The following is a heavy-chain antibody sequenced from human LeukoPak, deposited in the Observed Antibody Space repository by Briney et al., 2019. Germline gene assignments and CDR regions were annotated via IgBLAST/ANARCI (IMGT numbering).Heavy chain of an antibody. CDR1: GGSISSGGYY. CDR3: ARDLDSSSWYSFGGFDP. J-gene: IGHJ5*02. D-gene: IGHD6-13*01. CDR2: IYYSGST. Sequence: PSETLSLTCTVSGGSISSGGYYWSWIRQHPGKGLEWIGYIYYSGSTYYNPSLKSRVTISVDTSKNQFSLKLSSVTAADTAVYYCARDLDSSSWYSFGGFDPWGQGTLVTVSS. V-gene: IGHV4-31*03.